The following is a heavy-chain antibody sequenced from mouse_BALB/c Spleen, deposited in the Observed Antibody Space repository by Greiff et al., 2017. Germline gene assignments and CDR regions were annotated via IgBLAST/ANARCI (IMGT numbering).Heavy chain of an antibody. CDR3: ARKVDMDY. J-gene: IGHJ4*01. CDR1: GYAFSSYW. V-gene: IGHV1-80*01. D-gene: IGHD1-1*01. CDR2: IYPGDGDT. Sequence: QVQLKQSGAELVRPGSSVKISCKASGYAFSSYWMNWVKQRPGQGLEWIGQIYPGDGDTNYNGKFKGKATLTADKSSSTAYMQLSSLTSEDSAVYFCARKVDMDYWGQGTSVTVSS.